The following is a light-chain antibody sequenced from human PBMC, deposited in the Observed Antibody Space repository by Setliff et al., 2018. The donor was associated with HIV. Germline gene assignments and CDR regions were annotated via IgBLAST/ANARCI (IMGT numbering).Light chain of an antibody. CDR1: SSDVGGYKY. J-gene: IGLJ1*01. V-gene: IGLV2-11*01. Sequence: QSALTQPRSVSGSPGQSVTISCTGTSSDVGGYKYVSWYQHHPGNAPKLTIYDVSKRPSGVPDRFSGSKSGNTASLTISGLQAEDEADYYCCSYAGSYTHYVFGTGTKVTVL. CDR3: CSYAGSYTHYV. CDR2: DVS.